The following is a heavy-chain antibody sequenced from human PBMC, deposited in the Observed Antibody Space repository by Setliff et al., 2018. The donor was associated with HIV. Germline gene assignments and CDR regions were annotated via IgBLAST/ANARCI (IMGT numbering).Heavy chain of an antibody. J-gene: IGHJ4*02. CDR2: FYTSGST. CDR1: GGSVSNYY. V-gene: IGHV4-4*07. D-gene: IGHD3-22*01. CDR3: ARDRLTYYFDY. Sequence: PSETLSLTCTVSGGSVSNYYWSWIRQPAGKGLEWIGRFYTSGSTNYNPSLKSRVTMSVDTSKNQFSLKLSSVTAADTAVYYCARDRLTYYFDYWGQGILVTVSS.